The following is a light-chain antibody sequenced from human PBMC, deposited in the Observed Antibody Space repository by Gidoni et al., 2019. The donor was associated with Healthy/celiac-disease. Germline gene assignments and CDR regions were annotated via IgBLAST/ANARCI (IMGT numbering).Light chain of an antibody. CDR1: QSSRSW. V-gene: IGKV1-5*03. Sequence: DIQMTQSPSTLTASVGYRVTITCRASQSSRSWLAWYQQKPGKAPKLLIYKASSLESGVPSRFSGSGSGTEFTLTINSLQPDDFATYYCQQYDSYPWTFGQGTKVEIK. CDR3: QQYDSYPWT. CDR2: KAS. J-gene: IGKJ1*01.